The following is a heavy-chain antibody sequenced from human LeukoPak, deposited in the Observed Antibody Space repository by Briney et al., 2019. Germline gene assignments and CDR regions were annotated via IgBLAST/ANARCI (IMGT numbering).Heavy chain of an antibody. D-gene: IGHD1-26*01. CDR1: GGSISSYY. CDR2: IYPTGST. J-gene: IGHJ6*03. CDR3: AREVFVSSVGATTFYYFYYMDV. Sequence: SETLSLTYTVSGGSISSYYWSWIRPPPGKGLEWIGRIYPTGSTNYNPSLKSRVTMSVDASEKQLSLKLSSVTAADTAVYYCAREVFVSSVGATTFYYFYYMDVWGKGTTVTVSS. V-gene: IGHV4-4*07.